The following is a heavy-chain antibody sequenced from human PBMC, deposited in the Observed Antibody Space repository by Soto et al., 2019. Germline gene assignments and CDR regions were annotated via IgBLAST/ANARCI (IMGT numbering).Heavy chain of an antibody. Sequence: RSLTCTVSGGSISGYYWTWIRQPPGKGLEWIGYIFYSGGTNYNPSLKSRLTISVDMSKNQFSLKLSSVTAADTALYYCARVGSSGWSPDYWGRGTLVTVSS. CDR1: GGSISGYY. V-gene: IGHV4-59*01. CDR2: IFYSGGT. CDR3: ARVGSSGWSPDY. J-gene: IGHJ4*02. D-gene: IGHD6-19*01.